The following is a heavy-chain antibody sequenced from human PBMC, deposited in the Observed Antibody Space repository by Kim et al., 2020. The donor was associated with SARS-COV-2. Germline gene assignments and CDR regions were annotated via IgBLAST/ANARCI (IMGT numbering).Heavy chain of an antibody. Sequence: ASVKVSCKASGYTFTSYAMHWVRQAPGQRLEWMGWINAGNGNTKYSQKFQGRVTITRDTSASTAYMELSSLRSEDTAVYYCARVEQWLVSFTYYYYGMDVWGQGTTVTVSS. CDR1: GYTFTSYA. CDR3: ARVEQWLVSFTYYYYGMDV. D-gene: IGHD6-19*01. J-gene: IGHJ6*02. V-gene: IGHV1-3*01. CDR2: INAGNGNT.